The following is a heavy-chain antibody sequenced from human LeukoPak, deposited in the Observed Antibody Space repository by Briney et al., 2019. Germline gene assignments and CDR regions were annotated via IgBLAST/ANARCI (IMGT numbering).Heavy chain of an antibody. J-gene: IGHJ4*02. CDR2: INHSGGST. V-gene: IGHV4-34*01. Sequence: SETLSLTCAVYGGSFSGYYWSWIPQPPGKGLEWIGEINHSGGSTNYNPSLKSRVTISVDTSKNQFSLKVSSVTAADTAVYYCARRPYSSSWPFNYWGQGTVVTVSS. CDR1: GGSFSGYY. CDR3: ARRPYSSSWPFNY. D-gene: IGHD6-13*01.